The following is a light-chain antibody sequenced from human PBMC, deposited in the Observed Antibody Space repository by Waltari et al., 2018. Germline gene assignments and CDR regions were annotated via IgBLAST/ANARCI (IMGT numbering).Light chain of an antibody. CDR3: QSFDSSLSASV. CDR1: SSNFGAGYD. CDR2: GTT. V-gene: IGLV1-40*01. Sequence: QSVLTQQPSMSGAPGQKVTIPCTGGSSNFGAGYDVHCYQQFPGTAPNLLIFGTTNRPSGVPGRFSGSRSGTSASLAIAGLQSEDEAVYYCQSFDSSLSASVFGGGTKLTVL. J-gene: IGLJ3*02.